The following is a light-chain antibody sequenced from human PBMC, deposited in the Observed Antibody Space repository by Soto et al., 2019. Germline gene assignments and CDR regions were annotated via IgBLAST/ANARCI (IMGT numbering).Light chain of an antibody. Sequence: EIVMTQSPATLSVSPGERATLSCRASHSVSSRLAWYQQKPGQAPRLLIYGASTRATRLPARFSGSGSGTAFTLPISSVHSEDFAVYYSPHYHNWPLTFGGGTTV. V-gene: IGKV3-15*01. J-gene: IGKJ4*01. CDR2: GAS. CDR3: PHYHNWPLT. CDR1: HSVSSR.